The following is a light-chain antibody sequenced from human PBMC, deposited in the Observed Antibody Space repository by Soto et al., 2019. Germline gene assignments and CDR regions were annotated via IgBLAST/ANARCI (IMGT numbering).Light chain of an antibody. CDR3: QQRSNWLYS. CDR2: DDS. Sequence: EIVLTQSPATLSLSPGERATLSGRASQSVSTYVAGYQQKPGQAPRLLIHDDSNRATGIPARLRGSGSGTDFTLTISSLEPKDFAVYYCQQRSNWLYSFGQGTKVEIK. J-gene: IGKJ2*03. CDR1: QSVSTY. V-gene: IGKV3-11*01.